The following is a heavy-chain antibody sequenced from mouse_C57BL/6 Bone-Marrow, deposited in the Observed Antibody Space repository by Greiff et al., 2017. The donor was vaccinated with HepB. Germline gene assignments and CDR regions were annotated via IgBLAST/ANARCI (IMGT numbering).Heavy chain of an antibody. D-gene: IGHD1-1*01. V-gene: IGHV3-6*01. Sequence: LMESGPGLVKPSQSLSLTCSVTGYSITSGYYWNWIRQFPGNKLEWMGYISYDGSNNYNPSLKNRISITRDTSKNQFFLKLNSVTTEDTATYYCATFITTVVEDFDYWGQGTTLTVSS. J-gene: IGHJ2*01. CDR2: ISYDGSN. CDR3: ATFITTVVEDFDY. CDR1: GYSITSGYY.